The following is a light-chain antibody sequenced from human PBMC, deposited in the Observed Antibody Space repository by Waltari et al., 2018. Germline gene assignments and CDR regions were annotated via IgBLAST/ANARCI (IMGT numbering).Light chain of an antibody. CDR2: DTS. V-gene: IGKV3-11*01. CDR1: QSVRVY. CDR3: QQSYSSPRI. Sequence: EIVLTQSPATLSLSPGERATLSCRASQSVRVYLAWYQQKPGQAPRLLIYDTSNRASGTPDRFSGSGSGTDFSLSISNLQPEDFATYYCQQSYSSPRIFGQGTKLEIK. J-gene: IGKJ2*01.